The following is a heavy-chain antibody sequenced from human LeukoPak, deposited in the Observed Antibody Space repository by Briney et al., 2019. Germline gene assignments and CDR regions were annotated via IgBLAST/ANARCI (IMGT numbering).Heavy chain of an antibody. V-gene: IGHV3-23*01. CDR1: GFTFSNYA. Sequence: GGSLRLSCAASGFTFSNYAMTWVRQAPGKGLEWVSVISTSGGTTDYADSVKGRFSISRDNSKNTLYLQMNSLRAEDTAIYYCAKNSGAMVTSLDYWGQGTLVTVSS. D-gene: IGHD5-18*01. CDR2: ISTSGGTT. J-gene: IGHJ4*02. CDR3: AKNSGAMVTSLDY.